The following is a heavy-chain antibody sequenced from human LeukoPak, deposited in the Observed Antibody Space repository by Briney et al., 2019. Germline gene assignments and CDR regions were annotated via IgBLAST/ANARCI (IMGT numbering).Heavy chain of an antibody. Sequence: GGSLRLSCAVSGFIFSSYSMNWVRQAPGKGLEWVSYISSSSGYIYYADSVKGRFTISRDNAKNSRYLQMNSLRAEDTAVYYCARGVELTGYSDYWGRGTLVTVSS. CDR2: ISSSSGYI. CDR3: ARGVELTGYSDY. V-gene: IGHV3-21*01. D-gene: IGHD3-9*01. J-gene: IGHJ4*02. CDR1: GFIFSSYS.